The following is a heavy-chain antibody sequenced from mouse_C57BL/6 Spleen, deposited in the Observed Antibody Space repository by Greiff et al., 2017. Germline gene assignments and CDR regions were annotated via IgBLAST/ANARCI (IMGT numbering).Heavy chain of an antibody. V-gene: IGHV5-16*01. J-gene: IGHJ3*01. CDR2: INYDGSST. CDR3: ARVYDSAWFAY. Sequence: EVNLVESEGGLVQPGSSMKLSCTASGFTFSDYYMAWVRQVPEKGLEWVANINYDGSSTYYLDSLKSRFIISRDNAKNILYLQMSSLKSEDTATYYCARVYDSAWFAYWGQGTLVTVSA. CDR1: GFTFSDYY. D-gene: IGHD2-4*01.